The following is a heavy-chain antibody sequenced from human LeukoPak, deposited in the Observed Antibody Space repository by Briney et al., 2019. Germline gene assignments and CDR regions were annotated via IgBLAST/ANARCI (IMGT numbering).Heavy chain of an antibody. Sequence: SETLSLTCTVSGGSISSRSYYWGWIRQPPGKGLEWIGRIYYSGSTYYNPSLKSRVTISVDTSKNQFSLKLSSVTAADTAVYYCAREGSSSSFDYWGQGTLVTVSS. CDR2: IYYSGST. D-gene: IGHD6-6*01. CDR1: GGSISSRSYY. CDR3: AREGSSSSFDY. V-gene: IGHV4-39*07. J-gene: IGHJ4*02.